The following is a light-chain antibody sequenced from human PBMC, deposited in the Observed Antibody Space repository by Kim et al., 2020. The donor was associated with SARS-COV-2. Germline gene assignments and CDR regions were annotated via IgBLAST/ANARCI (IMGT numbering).Light chain of an antibody. V-gene: IGLV7-43*01. CDR3: LLFRGSGQLV. CDR2: STT. J-gene: IGLJ3*02. CDR1: TGAVTSGSY. Sequence: GVTVTLTCASDTGAVTSGSYPNWFQQKPGQAPRSLIYSTTNTHSWTPARFSGSLLEGKAALTLSGVQPEDEAEYYCLLFRGSGQLVFGGGTQLTVL.